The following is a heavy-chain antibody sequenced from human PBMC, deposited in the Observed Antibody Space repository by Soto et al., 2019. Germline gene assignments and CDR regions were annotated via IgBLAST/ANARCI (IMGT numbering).Heavy chain of an antibody. Sequence: QVQLVQSGAEVKKPGSSVKVSCKASGGTFSSYAISWVRQAPGQGLECMGGIIPIFGTANYAQKFQGRVTITADESTSTAYMELSSLRSEDTAVYYCARVGYSGDYVESSPVSYYYYGMDVWGQGTTVTVSS. D-gene: IGHD4-17*01. CDR3: ARVGYSGDYVESSPVSYYYYGMDV. J-gene: IGHJ6*02. CDR1: GGTFSSYA. V-gene: IGHV1-69*01. CDR2: IIPIFGTA.